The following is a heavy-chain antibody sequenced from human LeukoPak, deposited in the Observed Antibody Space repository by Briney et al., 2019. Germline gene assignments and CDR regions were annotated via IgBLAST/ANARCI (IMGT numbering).Heavy chain of an antibody. V-gene: IGHV4-4*07. CDR1: GFSISKYY. J-gene: IGHJ3*02. CDR2: IHTSGTT. D-gene: IGHD1-14*01. Sequence: SETLSLTCTAPGFSISKYYWSWIRQPADKGLEWIGRIHTSGTTHYNPSLKSRVTLSVDTSTNQFSLRLTSVTATDTAVYYCARLHLPAHEGAFDIWGRGTMVTVSS. CDR3: ARLHLPAHEGAFDI.